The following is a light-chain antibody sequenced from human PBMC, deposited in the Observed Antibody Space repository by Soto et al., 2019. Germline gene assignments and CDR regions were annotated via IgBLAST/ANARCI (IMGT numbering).Light chain of an antibody. CDR2: AAS. CDR1: QDISNY. J-gene: IGKJ1*01. CDR3: QKYNSAPRT. V-gene: IGKV1-27*01. Sequence: DLQMTQSPSSLSASVGDRVTITCRASQDISNYLAWYQQKPGKAPKLLIYAASSLQSGVPSRFSGSGSGTDFTLTISSLQPEDVATYYCQKYNSAPRTFGQGTKVEIK.